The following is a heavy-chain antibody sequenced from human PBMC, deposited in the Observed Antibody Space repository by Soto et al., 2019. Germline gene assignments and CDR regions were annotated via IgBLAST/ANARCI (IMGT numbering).Heavy chain of an antibody. CDR3: ARDIEPPSLFFDS. J-gene: IGHJ4*02. D-gene: IGHD3-10*01. CDR2: IDFRSNSI. CDR1: GFSFSDYY. Sequence: SLRLSCAASGFSFSDYYMSWIRLAPGKGLEWVSYIDFRSNSIYYADAVKGRLTISRDNAKNSLYLQMNSLRAEDTAVYYCARDIEPPSLFFDSWGQGTLVTVS. V-gene: IGHV3-11*01.